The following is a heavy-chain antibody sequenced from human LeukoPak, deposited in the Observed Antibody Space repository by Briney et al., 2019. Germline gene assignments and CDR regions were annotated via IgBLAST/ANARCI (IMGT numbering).Heavy chain of an antibody. Sequence: GGSLRLSCEASGFTFSTFAMIWVRQPPGKGLEWVSSIFPSGGEIHYADSVRGRFTISRDNSKNTLYLQMNSLRAEDTAVYYCAKDGFDAIVGTSPPEGIDYWGQGTLVTVSS. CDR1: GFTFSTFA. V-gene: IGHV3-23*01. J-gene: IGHJ4*02. CDR3: AKDGFDAIVGTSPPEGIDY. CDR2: IFPSGGEI. D-gene: IGHD2-21*01.